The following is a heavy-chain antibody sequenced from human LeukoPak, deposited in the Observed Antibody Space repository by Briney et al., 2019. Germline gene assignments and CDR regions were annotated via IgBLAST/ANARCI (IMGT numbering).Heavy chain of an antibody. CDR2: ILYDGSNE. J-gene: IGHJ4*02. CDR1: GFNFTTYA. CDR3: ARGEFSGLDY. Sequence: VGSLRLSCAASGFNFTTYAMHWVRQAPGKGLDWVAVILYDGSNEHYTDSVRGRFTISRDNPKNTLWLQMNSLTADDTAVYYCARGEFSGLDYWGQGTLVTVSS. D-gene: IGHD5-12*01. V-gene: IGHV3-30-3*01.